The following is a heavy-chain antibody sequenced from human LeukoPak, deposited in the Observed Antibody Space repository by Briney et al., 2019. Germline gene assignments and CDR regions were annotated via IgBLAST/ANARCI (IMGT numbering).Heavy chain of an antibody. Sequence: PGGSLRLSCAASGFTFSSYEMNWVRQAPGQGLEWFSYISSSGSTMYYADSVKGRFTISRDNAKTSLYLQMNSLRAEDRAIYCCASSSCYALEYWGQGTLVTVSS. CDR3: ASSSCYALEY. D-gene: IGHD2-15*01. J-gene: IGHJ4*02. V-gene: IGHV3-48*03. CDR2: ISSSGSTM. CDR1: GFTFSSYE.